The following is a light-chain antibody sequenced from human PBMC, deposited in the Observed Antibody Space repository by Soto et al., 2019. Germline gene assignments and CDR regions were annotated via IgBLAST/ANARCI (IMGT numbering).Light chain of an antibody. CDR1: SSDVGDYDF. V-gene: IGLV2-14*01. CDR3: NSYTSSSTPYV. Sequence: SALTPPASVSGSPGQSITISCTGTSSDVGDYDFVSWYQQHPGKAPKLLIYEVSNRPSGVSNRFSGSKSGNTASLTISGLQAEDEADYYCNSYTSSSTPYVFGTGTKLTVL. CDR2: EVS. J-gene: IGLJ1*01.